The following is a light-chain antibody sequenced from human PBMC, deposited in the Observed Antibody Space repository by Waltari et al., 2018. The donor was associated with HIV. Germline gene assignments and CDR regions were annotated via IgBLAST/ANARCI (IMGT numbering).Light chain of an antibody. J-gene: IGKJ1*01. CDR1: QDIRND. V-gene: IGKV1-17*01. CDR2: AAS. CDR3: LQHNSYPRT. Sequence: DIQMTQSPSSLSASVGDRITITCRASQDIRNDLGLYQHTAGKPPKRLIYAASTLQPGVPSRFSARGFGTEFTLTISGLQPGDVATYYCLQHNSYPRTFGRGTKVEI.